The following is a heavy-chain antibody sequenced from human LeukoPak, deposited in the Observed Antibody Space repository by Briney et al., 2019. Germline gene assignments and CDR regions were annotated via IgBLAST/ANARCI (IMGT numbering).Heavy chain of an antibody. CDR3: ARDSRAAYYFDSSGHP. Sequence: SETLSLTCTVSGGSISSGDYYWSWIRQPPGKGLEWIGYIYYSGSTYYNPSLKSRVTISVDTSKNQFSLKLSSVTAADTAVYYCARDSRAAYYFDSSGHPSGPGNLVTVSS. V-gene: IGHV4-30-4*08. D-gene: IGHD3-22*01. CDR2: IYYSGST. CDR1: GGSISSGDYY. J-gene: IGHJ5*02.